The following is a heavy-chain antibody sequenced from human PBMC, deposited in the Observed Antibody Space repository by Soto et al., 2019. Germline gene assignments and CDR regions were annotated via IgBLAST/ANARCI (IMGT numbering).Heavy chain of an antibody. CDR1: GFTVSSNY. J-gene: IGHJ6*02. CDR2: IYSGGST. CDR3: ATSRDIVVWATDV. V-gene: IGHV3-53*01. D-gene: IGHD2-2*01. Sequence: GGSLRLSCAAFGFTVSSNYMSWVRQAPGKGLEWVSVIYSGGSTYYADSVKGRFTISRDNSKNTLYLQMNSLRAEDTAVYYCATSRDIVVWATDVWGQGTTVTVSS.